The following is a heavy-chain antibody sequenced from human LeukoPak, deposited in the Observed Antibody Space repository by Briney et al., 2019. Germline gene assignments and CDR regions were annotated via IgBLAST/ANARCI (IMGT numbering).Heavy chain of an antibody. D-gene: IGHD1-26*01. V-gene: IGHV3-30*04. J-gene: IGHJ4*02. CDR3: ARDRSGSYYARYYFDY. CDR2: ISYDGSNK. Sequence: GGSLRLSCAASGFTFSSYAMHWVRQAPGKGLEWVAVISYDGSNKYYADSVKGRFTISRDNSKNTLYLQMNSLRAEDTAVYYCARDRSGSYYARYYFDYWGQGTLVTVSS. CDR1: GFTFSSYA.